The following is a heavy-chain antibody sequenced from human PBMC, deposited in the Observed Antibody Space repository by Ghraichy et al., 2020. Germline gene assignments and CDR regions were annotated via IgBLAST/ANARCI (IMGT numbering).Heavy chain of an antibody. D-gene: IGHD2-15*01. CDR2: ISDSGGST. CDR3: AKALRVMVVAVNWFDS. Sequence: GGSLRLSCAASGFKFRNYAMGWVRQVPGKGLEWVSIISDSGGSTYYADSVKGRFTISRDNSKNTVFLQMNTLTTEDTAVYFCAKALRVMVVAVNWFDSWGQGTLVTVSS. V-gene: IGHV3-23*01. J-gene: IGHJ5*01. CDR1: GFKFRNYA.